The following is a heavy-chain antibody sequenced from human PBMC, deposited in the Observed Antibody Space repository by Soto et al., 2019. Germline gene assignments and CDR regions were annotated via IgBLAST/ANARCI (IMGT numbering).Heavy chain of an antibody. V-gene: IGHV3-23*01. J-gene: IGHJ4*02. D-gene: IGHD3-16*01. CDR1: GVHFSTYW. CDR3: ANVRGF. CDR2: IKQDGSGDST. Sequence: GGSLSLSCAASGVHFSTYWMSWVRQAPGKGLEWVANIKQDGSGDSTYYADSVKGRFTISRDNSKDTLYMQMNSLRAEDTAVYYCANVRGFGGQGTLVTVSS.